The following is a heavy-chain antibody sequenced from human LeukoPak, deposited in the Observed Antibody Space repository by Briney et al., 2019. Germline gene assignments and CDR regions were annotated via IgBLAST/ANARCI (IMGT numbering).Heavy chain of an antibody. CDR3: ARDIAVAWLRGYFDY. CDR1: GDSIINTSYY. CDR2: IYYSGTT. V-gene: IGHV4-39*02. J-gene: IGHJ4*02. D-gene: IGHD6-19*01. Sequence: SSETLSLTCTVSGDSIINTSYYWGWIRQPPGKGLEWIGNIYYSGTTYYNPSLESRVTISVDTSKNQFSLKLSSETAADTAVYYCARDIAVAWLRGYFDYWGQGTLVTVSS.